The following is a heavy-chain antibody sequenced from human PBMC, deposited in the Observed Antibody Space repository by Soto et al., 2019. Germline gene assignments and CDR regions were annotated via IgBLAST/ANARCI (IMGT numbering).Heavy chain of an antibody. V-gene: IGHV1-69*06. CDR3: ARPGAAAGPIGY. J-gene: IGHJ4*02. Sequence: ASVKVSCKASGGTFSSYVISWVRQAPGQGLEWMGGIIPIFATANYAQKFQGRVTITADKSTSTAYMELSSLRSEETAVYYCARPGAAAGPIGYWGQGTLVTVSS. CDR1: GGTFSSYV. CDR2: IIPIFATA. D-gene: IGHD6-13*01.